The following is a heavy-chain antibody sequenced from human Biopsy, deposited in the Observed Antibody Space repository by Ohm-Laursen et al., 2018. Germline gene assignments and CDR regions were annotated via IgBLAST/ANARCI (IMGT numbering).Heavy chain of an antibody. Sequence: GTLSLTCTVSGDSINSSYWSWIRQAPGKGLEWIGFISNSGNTNYNPSLKSRVTISADTSKNQFSLKLTSVTAADTAVYYCARAVDYYDPYYYYGMDVWGQGTTVTVSS. CDR3: ARAVDYYDPYYYYGMDV. V-gene: IGHV4-59*12. D-gene: IGHD3-22*01. J-gene: IGHJ6*02. CDR2: ISNSGNT. CDR1: GDSINSSY.